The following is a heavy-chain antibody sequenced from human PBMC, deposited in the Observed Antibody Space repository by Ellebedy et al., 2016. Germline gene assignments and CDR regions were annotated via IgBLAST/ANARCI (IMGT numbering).Heavy chain of an antibody. J-gene: IGHJ4*02. D-gene: IGHD4-17*01. CDR2: ISGGGDNK. Sequence: GESLKISXVASGLPFRSFFMSWVRQAPGKGLEWVSTISGGGDNKYVADSVKGRFTISRDNSRNTLFLQMNSLRAEDTAIYYCRQGHYANYWGQGTLVTVSS. CDR3: RQGHYANY. V-gene: IGHV3-23*01. CDR1: GLPFRSFF.